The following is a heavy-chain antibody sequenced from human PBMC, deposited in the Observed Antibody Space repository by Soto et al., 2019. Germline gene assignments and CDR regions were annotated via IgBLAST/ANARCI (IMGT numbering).Heavy chain of an antibody. D-gene: IGHD3-22*01. CDR3: AIQPYYDSSGSSFDP. J-gene: IGHJ5*02. CDR1: GFTFSSFA. CDR2: ISGSGGST. Sequence: PGGSLRLACAAYGFTFSSFAMRWVRQAQGKGLEWVSAISGSGGSTYYADSVKGRFTISRDNSKNTLYLQMNSLRAEDTAVYYCAIQPYYDSSGSSFDPWGQGTLVTVSS. V-gene: IGHV3-23*01.